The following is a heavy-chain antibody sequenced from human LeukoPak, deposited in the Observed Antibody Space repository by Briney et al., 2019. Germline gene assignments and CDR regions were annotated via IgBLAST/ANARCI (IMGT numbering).Heavy chain of an antibody. J-gene: IGHJ4*02. CDR1: GGSFSGYC. Sequence: PSETLSLTCAVYGGSFSGYCWSWIRQPPGKGLEWIGEINHSGSTNYNPSLKSRVTISVDTSKNQFSLKLSSVTAADTAVYYCARLLDYWGQGTLVTVSS. CDR3: ARLLDY. CDR2: INHSGST. V-gene: IGHV4-34*01.